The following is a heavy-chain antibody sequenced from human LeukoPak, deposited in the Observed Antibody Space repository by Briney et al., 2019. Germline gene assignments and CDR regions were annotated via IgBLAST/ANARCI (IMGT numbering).Heavy chain of an antibody. Sequence: SETLSLTCAVYGGSFSGYYWSWIRQPPGKGLEWIGEINHSGSTNYNPSLKSRVTISVDTSKNQFSLKLSSVTAADTAVYYCARALTYYDFWSAYYPAAYFDYWGQGTLVTVSS. CDR2: INHSGST. CDR1: GGSFSGYY. D-gene: IGHD3-3*01. CDR3: ARALTYYDFWSAYYPAAYFDY. J-gene: IGHJ4*02. V-gene: IGHV4-34*01.